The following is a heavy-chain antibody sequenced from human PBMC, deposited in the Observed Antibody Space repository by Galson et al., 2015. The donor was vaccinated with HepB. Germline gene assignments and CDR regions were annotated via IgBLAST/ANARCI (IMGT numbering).Heavy chain of an antibody. V-gene: IGHV1-8*01. CDR1: GYTFTSYD. CDR3: ARGRGIVVVPAAISSWFDP. D-gene: IGHD2-2*01. CDR2: VNPNSGNT. J-gene: IGHJ5*02. Sequence: SVKVSCKASGYTFTSYDINWVRQATGQGLEWMGWVNPNSGNTGYAQKFQGRVTMTRNTSISTAYMELSSLRSEDTAVYYCARGRGIVVVPAAISSWFDPWGQGTLVTVSS.